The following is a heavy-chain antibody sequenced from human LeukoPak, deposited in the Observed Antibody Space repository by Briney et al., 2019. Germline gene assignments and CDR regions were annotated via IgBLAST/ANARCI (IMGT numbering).Heavy chain of an antibody. CDR2: INAGNGNT. CDR1: GYTFTSYG. D-gene: IGHD3-10*01. J-gene: IGHJ4*02. Sequence: ASVKVSCKASGYTFTSYGISWVRQAPGQGLEWMGWINAGNGNTKYSQKFQGRVTITRDTSASTAYMELSSLRSEDTAVYYCARDSLLRFGESHFDYWGQGTLVTVSS. V-gene: IGHV1-3*01. CDR3: ARDSLLRFGESHFDY.